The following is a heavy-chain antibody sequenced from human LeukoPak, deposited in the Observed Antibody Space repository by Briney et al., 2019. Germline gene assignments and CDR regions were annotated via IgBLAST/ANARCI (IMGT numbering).Heavy chain of an antibody. V-gene: IGHV1-2*02. D-gene: IGHD6-19*01. CDR1: GYTFTGYY. J-gene: IGHJ4*02. CDR3: ARDQYSSGWYEGDY. CDR2: INPNSGGT. Sequence: ASVKVSCKASGYTFTGYYMHWVRQAPGQGLEWMGWINPNSGGTNYAQKFKGRVTMTRDTSISTAYMELSRLRSDDTAVYYCARDQYSSGWYEGDYWGQGTLVTVSS.